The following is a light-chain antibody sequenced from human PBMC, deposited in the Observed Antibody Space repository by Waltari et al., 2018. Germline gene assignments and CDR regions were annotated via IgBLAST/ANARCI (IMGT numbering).Light chain of an antibody. Sequence: DIQMTQSPSSLSASVGDTVTIACQASQSIRNWLAWYQQKPGKAPKLLIYGASTLQSGVPSRFSGSGSGTDFTLTINSLQPEDFATYYCQQHINYPRTFGQGTRVDLK. CDR1: QSIRNW. V-gene: IGKV1-12*01. J-gene: IGKJ1*01. CDR2: GAS. CDR3: QQHINYPRT.